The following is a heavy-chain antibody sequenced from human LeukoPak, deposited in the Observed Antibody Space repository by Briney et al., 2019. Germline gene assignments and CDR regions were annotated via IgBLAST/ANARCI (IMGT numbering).Heavy chain of an antibody. J-gene: IGHJ4*02. CDR1: GFTFSSYA. CDR3: ARGPLSRPEITVVTPANFDY. Sequence: PGRSLRLSCAASGFTFSSYAMHWVRQAPGKGLEWVAVISYDGSNKYYADSVKGRFTISRDNSKNTLYLQMSSLRAEDTAVYYCARGPLSRPEITVVTPANFDYWGQGTLVTVSS. CDR2: ISYDGSNK. V-gene: IGHV3-30-3*01. D-gene: IGHD4-23*01.